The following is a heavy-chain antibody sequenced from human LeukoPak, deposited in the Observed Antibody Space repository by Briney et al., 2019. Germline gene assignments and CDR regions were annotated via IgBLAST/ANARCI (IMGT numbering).Heavy chain of an antibody. D-gene: IGHD1-26*01. CDR1: GFSVSSSY. Sequence: GGSLRVSCVVSGFSVSSSYINWVRQAPGKGLEWVSVIYSGGSTFYADSLKDRFTISRDNSENTVYLQINSLRAEDTAVYYCARGVGGWSAFHTWAKGQWSPSLQ. CDR3: ARGVGGWSAFHT. J-gene: IGHJ3*02. CDR2: IYSGGST. V-gene: IGHV3-53*01.